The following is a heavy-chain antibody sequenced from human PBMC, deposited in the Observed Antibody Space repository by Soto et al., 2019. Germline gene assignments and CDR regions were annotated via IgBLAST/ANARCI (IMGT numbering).Heavy chain of an antibody. Sequence: EVQLVESGGGLVQPGGSLRLSCTASGFTFSNYWMHWVRQAPGKGLVCVSHINSDGSSTTYADSVKGRFTISRDNAKNTLYLQMDSLRAEDTSVFYCARARYSSAFDYWGQGTLVTVSS. CDR1: GFTFSNYW. V-gene: IGHV3-74*01. J-gene: IGHJ4*02. CDR2: INSDGSST. CDR3: ARARYSSAFDY. D-gene: IGHD6-19*01.